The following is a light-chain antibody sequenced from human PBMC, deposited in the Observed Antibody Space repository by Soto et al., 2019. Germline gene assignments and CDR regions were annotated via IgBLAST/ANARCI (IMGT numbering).Light chain of an antibody. CDR2: ASS. Sequence: IQVTQSPSSLSASVGDRVTVTCRASQGIGTYLVWYQQKSGNAPPVLIYASSTLPTGVPSRFSGSGSGTDFSLTICSLPPEDVATYYCQQVDSSPRPFGQGAKVDIK. CDR1: QGIGTY. V-gene: IGKV1-9*01. CDR3: QQVDSSPRP. J-gene: IGKJ1*01.